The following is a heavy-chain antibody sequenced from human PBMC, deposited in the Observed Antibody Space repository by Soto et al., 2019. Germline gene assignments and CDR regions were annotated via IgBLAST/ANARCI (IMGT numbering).Heavy chain of an antibody. D-gene: IGHD6-13*01. CDR1: GFTFSSYG. CDR3: ATGAGSWDY. CDR2: ISYDGSNK. Sequence: SGGGVVQPGRSMRLSCAASGFTFSSYGMHWVRQAPGKGLEWVAVISYDGSNKYYADSVKGRFTISRDNSKNTLYLQMNSLRAEDTAVYYCATGAGSWDYWGQGTLVTVSS. J-gene: IGHJ4*02. V-gene: IGHV3-30*03.